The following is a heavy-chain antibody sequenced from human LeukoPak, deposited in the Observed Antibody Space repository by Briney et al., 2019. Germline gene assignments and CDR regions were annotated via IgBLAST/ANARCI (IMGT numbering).Heavy chain of an antibody. V-gene: IGHV4-59*01. J-gene: IGHJ4*02. D-gene: IGHD3/OR15-3a*01. CDR3: ARSHSVWTSFDY. CDR2: IYYSGST. CDR1: GGSISSYY. Sequence: PSETLSPTCTVFGGSISSYYWSWIRQPPGKGLEWIGYIYYSGSTNYNPSLKSRVTISVDTSKNQFSLKLSSVTAADTAVYYCARSHSVWTSFDYWGQGTLVTVSS.